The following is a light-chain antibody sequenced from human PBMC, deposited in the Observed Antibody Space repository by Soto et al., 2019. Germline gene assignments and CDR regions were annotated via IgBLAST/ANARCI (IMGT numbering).Light chain of an antibody. Sequence: QSVLTQPASVSGSPGQSITISCTGTSSDVGGYNYVSWYQQHPGKVPKLMIYDVSNRPSGVSNRFSGSKSGNTASLTIYGRQAEDEADYSCSSYTSSSTVVFGGGTKVTVL. V-gene: IGLV2-14*03. J-gene: IGLJ2*01. CDR2: DVS. CDR1: SSDVGGYNY. CDR3: SSYTSSSTVV.